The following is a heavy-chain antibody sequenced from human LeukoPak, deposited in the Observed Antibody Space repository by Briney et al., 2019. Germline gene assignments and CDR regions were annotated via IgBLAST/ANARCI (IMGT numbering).Heavy chain of an antibody. V-gene: IGHV5-51*01. J-gene: IGHJ5*02. CDR3: ARHREGGYYDSSFDP. D-gene: IGHD3-22*01. Sequence: GESLKISCKGSGYSFTSYWIGWVRQMPGKGLEWMGIIYPGDSDTRYSPSFQGQVTISADKSISTAYLQWSSLKASDTAMYYCARHREGGYYDSSFDPWGQGTLVTVSS. CDR2: IYPGDSDT. CDR1: GYSFTSYW.